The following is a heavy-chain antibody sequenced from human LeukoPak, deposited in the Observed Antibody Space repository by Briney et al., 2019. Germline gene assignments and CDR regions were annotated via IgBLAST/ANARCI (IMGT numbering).Heavy chain of an antibody. CDR1: GFNFSNYE. Sequence: GGSLRLSCAASGFNFSNYEMNWVRQAPGKGLEWVSYIDSSGNIKYHADSVKGRFTISRDNAKNALYPQMNSLRAEDTALYYCSRTPFYVYGHFDFWGQGALVSVSS. CDR3: SRTPFYVYGHFDF. CDR2: IDSSGNIK. J-gene: IGHJ4*02. D-gene: IGHD3-16*01. V-gene: IGHV3-48*03.